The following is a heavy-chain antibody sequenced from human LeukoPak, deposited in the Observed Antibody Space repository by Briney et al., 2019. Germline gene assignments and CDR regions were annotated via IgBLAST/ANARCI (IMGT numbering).Heavy chain of an antibody. V-gene: IGHV3-74*01. D-gene: IGHD3-10*01. CDR3: ARDSFYPDITVIRGIIPFDY. CDR1: GFTFSTYW. J-gene: IGHJ4*02. CDR2: INSDGNST. Sequence: PGGSLRLSCAASGFTFSTYWMHWVRQAPGKGLVWVSRINSDGNSTRYADSVKGRFTISRDNAKNTLYLQMNSLRADDTAVYYCARDSFYPDITVIRGIIPFDYWGQGTLVTVSS.